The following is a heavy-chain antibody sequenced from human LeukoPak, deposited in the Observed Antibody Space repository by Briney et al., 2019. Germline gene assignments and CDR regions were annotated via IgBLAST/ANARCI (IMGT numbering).Heavy chain of an antibody. CDR3: ARDQDVAAAGTWGSLDY. J-gene: IGHJ4*02. CDR1: GFTVSTNY. CDR2: IYSGGST. V-gene: IGHV3-53*01. D-gene: IGHD6-13*01. Sequence: KAGGSLRLSCVASGFTVSTNYMSWVRQAPGKGLERVSVIYSGGSTYYADSVKGRFTISRDNSKNTLYLQMNSLRAEDTAVYYCARDQDVAAAGTWGSLDYWGQGTLVTVSS.